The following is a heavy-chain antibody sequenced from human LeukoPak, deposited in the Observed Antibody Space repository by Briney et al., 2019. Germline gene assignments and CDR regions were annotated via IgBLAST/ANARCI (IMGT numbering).Heavy chain of an antibody. D-gene: IGHD3-9*01. CDR2: IYYSGST. CDR3: ARLGYDILTGYFLPFDI. V-gene: IGHV4-39*01. Sequence: SETLSLTCTVSGGSISNSSYYWGWIRQPPGKGLEWIGSIYYSGSTYYNPSLKSRVTISVDTSKNQFSLKLSSVTAADTAVYYCARLGYDILTGYFLPFDIWGQGTMVTVSS. J-gene: IGHJ3*02. CDR1: GGSISNSSYY.